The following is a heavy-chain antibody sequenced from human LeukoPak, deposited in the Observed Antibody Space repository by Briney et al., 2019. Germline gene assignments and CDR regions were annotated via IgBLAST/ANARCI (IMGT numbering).Heavy chain of an antibody. Sequence: GGSLRLSCTASGFTSSSYDMSWVRQAPGKGLEWVAVIWYDGGNKYYADSVKGRFTISRDNSKNTLYLQMNSLRAEDTAVYYCARDWGAVGSFDYWGQGTLVTVSS. V-gene: IGHV3-33*01. D-gene: IGHD3-10*01. CDR1: GFTSSSYD. J-gene: IGHJ4*02. CDR3: ARDWGAVGSFDY. CDR2: IWYDGGNK.